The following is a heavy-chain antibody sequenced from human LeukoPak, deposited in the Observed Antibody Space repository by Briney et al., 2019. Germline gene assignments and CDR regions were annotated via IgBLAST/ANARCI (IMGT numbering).Heavy chain of an antibody. CDR3: ARDPYGSGGYGAFDI. CDR1: GFTFNTYW. V-gene: IGHV3-7*01. CDR2: INQDGSEK. D-gene: IGHD3-22*01. Sequence: GGSLRLSCAASGFTFNTYWMTWVRQAPGKGLEWVANINQDGSEKYYTDAVKGRLTISRDNAKNSLYLQMNSLRDEDTAVYYCARDPYGSGGYGAFDIWGQGTMVTVSS. J-gene: IGHJ3*02.